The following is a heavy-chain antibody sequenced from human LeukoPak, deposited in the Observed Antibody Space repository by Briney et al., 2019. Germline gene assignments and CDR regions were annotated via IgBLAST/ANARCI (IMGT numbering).Heavy chain of an antibody. CDR1: GYSFTTYW. CDR3: ARPLVGATAFDI. J-gene: IGHJ3*02. V-gene: IGHV5-51*01. Sequence: GESLKISCRGSGYSFTTYWIGWVRQMPGKGLEYMGIINPGDSDTRYSPSFQGQVTISVDKSISTAYLQWSSLKASDTAMYYCARPLVGATAFDIWGQGTLVTVSS. CDR2: INPGDSDT. D-gene: IGHD1-26*01.